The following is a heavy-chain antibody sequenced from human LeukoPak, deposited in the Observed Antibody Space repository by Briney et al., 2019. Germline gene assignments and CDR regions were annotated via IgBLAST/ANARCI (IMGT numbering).Heavy chain of an antibody. CDR1: GGTFSSYA. Sequence: ASVKVSCKASGGTFSSYAISWVRQAPGQGLEWMGGIIPIFGTANYAQKFQGRVTITADKSTSTAYMELSSLRSEDTAVYYCARGSNGVAVAPLDYWGQGTLVTVSS. CDR2: IIPIFGTA. D-gene: IGHD6-19*01. V-gene: IGHV1-69*06. CDR3: ARGSNGVAVAPLDY. J-gene: IGHJ4*02.